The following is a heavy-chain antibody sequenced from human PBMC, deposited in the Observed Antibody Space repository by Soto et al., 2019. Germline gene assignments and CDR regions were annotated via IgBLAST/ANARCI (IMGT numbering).Heavy chain of an antibody. Sequence: QVQLVQSGAEVKKPGSSVKVSCKAYGGILSSYAITWVRQAPGQGLEWMGGIIPFFGSANYTQKFRGRVTMTADDSMSTAYMELSNLSSDDTAVYYCAVWRDKCELPDYHFDYWGQGTLVTVSS. CDR3: AVWRDKCELPDYHFDY. J-gene: IGHJ4*02. CDR2: IIPFFGSA. CDR1: GGILSSYA. V-gene: IGHV1-69*01. D-gene: IGHD5-12*01.